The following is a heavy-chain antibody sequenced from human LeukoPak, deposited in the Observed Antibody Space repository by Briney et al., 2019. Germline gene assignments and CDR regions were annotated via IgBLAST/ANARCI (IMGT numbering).Heavy chain of an antibody. Sequence: GGSLRLSCAASGFTFSSYSMNWVRQAPGKGLEWVSSISSSSSYIYYADSVKGRFTISRDNAKNSLYLQMNSLRAEDTAVYYCARAISSGYYRYFDYWGQGTLVTVSS. CDR3: ARAISSGYYRYFDY. CDR2: ISSSSSYI. CDR1: GFTFSSYS. V-gene: IGHV3-21*01. D-gene: IGHD3-22*01. J-gene: IGHJ4*02.